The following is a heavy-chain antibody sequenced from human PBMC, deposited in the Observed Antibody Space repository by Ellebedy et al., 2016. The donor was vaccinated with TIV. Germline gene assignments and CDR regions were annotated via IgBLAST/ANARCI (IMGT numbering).Heavy chain of an antibody. D-gene: IGHD1-26*01. CDR2: IYYSGST. CDR1: GGSISSSSYY. CDR3: ARKEWELPHFDY. J-gene: IGHJ4*02. V-gene: IGHV4-39*01. Sequence: SETLSLTXTVSGGSISSSSYYWGWIRQPPGKGLEWIGSIYYSGSTYYNPSLKSRVTISVDTSKNQFSLKLSSVTAADTAVYYCARKEWELPHFDYWGQGTLVTVSS.